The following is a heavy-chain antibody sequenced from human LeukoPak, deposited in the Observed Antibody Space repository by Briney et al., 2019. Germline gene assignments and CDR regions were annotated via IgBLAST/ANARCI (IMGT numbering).Heavy chain of an antibody. CDR2: INSDGSST. V-gene: IGHV3-74*01. CDR3: ARDRPGGIAVAGIRY. CDR1: GFTFSSYW. D-gene: IGHD6-19*01. Sequence: GSLRLSCAASGFTFSSYWMHWVRQAPGKGLVWVSRINSDGSSTSYADSVKGRFTISRDNAKNTLYLQMNSLRAEDTAVYYCARDRPGGIAVAGIRYWGQGTLVTVSS. J-gene: IGHJ4*02.